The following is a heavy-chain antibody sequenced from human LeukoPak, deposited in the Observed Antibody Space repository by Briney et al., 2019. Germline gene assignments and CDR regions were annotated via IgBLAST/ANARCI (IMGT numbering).Heavy chain of an antibody. Sequence: GGSLRLSCAASGFTFSTYSMNWVRQAPGKGLEWVSSISYSSSNRYHADSVKGRFTISRDNAKNSLYLQMNSLRAEDTAVYYCAREGDITGSFMASDFWGQGTIVTVSS. J-gene: IGHJ3*01. CDR2: ISYSSSNR. CDR1: GFTFSTYS. D-gene: IGHD1-20*01. CDR3: AREGDITGSFMASDF. V-gene: IGHV3-21*01.